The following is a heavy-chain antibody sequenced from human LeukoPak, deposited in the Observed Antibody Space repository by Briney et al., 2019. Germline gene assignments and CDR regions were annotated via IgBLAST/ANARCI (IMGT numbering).Heavy chain of an antibody. CDR1: GYTFSSYD. CDR3: ARGLRIAVAGPTPY. D-gene: IGHD6-19*01. CDR2: MNPNSGNT. V-gene: IGHV1-8*01. Sequence: ASVKVSCKASGYTFSSYDVTWVRQAPGQGLEWMGWMNPNSGNTGYAQKFQGRVTMTRNTSISTAYMELSSLRSEDTAVYYCARGLRIAVAGPTPYWGQGTLVTVSS. J-gene: IGHJ4*02.